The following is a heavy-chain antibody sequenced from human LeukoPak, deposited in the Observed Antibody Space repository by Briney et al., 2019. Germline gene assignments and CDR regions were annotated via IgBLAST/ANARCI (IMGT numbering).Heavy chain of an antibody. J-gene: IGHJ4*02. V-gene: IGHV1-69*05. CDR2: IIPIFGTA. Sequence: SVKVSCKASGGTISSYAISWVRQAPGQGLEWMGGIIPIFGTANYAQKFQGRVTITTDESTSTAYMELSSLRSEDTAVYYCASVVLYGSGMYYGGYFDYWGQGTLVAVSS. CDR3: ASVVLYGSGMYYGGYFDY. CDR1: GGTISSYA. D-gene: IGHD3-10*01.